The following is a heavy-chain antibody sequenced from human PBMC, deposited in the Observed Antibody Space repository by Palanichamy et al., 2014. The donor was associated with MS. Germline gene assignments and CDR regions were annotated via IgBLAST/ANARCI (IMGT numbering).Heavy chain of an antibody. CDR1: GYTFTDYY. D-gene: IGHD2-2*01. CDR2: ISSNSGGT. V-gene: IGHV1-2*05. CDR3: ARDKYQLGYYGMDV. Sequence: QVQLVQSGAEVKKPGASVKVSCKASGYTFTDYYIQWVRQAPGQGLEWMGRISSNSGGTHYAQKFEDRVTMTRDTSISTVYMELRRLTSDDTGVYYCARDKYQLGYYGMDVWGQGTTVTVSS. J-gene: IGHJ6*02.